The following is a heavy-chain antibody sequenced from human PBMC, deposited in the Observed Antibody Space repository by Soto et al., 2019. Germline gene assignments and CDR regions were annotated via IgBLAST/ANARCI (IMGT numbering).Heavy chain of an antibody. J-gene: IGHJ3*02. D-gene: IGHD2-2*01. V-gene: IGHV1-3*01. Sequence: ASVKVSCKASGYTFTSYAMHWVRQAPGQRLEWMGWINAGNGNTKYSQKFQGRVTITRDTSASTAYMELSSLRSEDTAVYYCARDNIVVVPAAQKGLAFDIWGQGTMVTVSS. CDR1: GYTFTSYA. CDR3: ARDNIVVVPAAQKGLAFDI. CDR2: INAGNGNT.